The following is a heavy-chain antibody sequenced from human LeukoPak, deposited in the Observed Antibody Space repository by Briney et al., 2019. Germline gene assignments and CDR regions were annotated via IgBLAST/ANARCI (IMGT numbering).Heavy chain of an antibody. V-gene: IGHV4-59*08. CDR1: GGSISSYY. CDR3: ARTPAGAYCGGDCYSYYGMDV. Sequence: SETLSLTCTVSGGSISSYYWSWIQQPPGKGLEWIGYIYYSGSTNYNPSLKSRVTISVDTSKNQFSLKLSSVTAADTAVYYCARTPAGAYCGGDCYSYYGMDVWGQGTTVTVSS. J-gene: IGHJ6*02. D-gene: IGHD2-21*02. CDR2: IYYSGST.